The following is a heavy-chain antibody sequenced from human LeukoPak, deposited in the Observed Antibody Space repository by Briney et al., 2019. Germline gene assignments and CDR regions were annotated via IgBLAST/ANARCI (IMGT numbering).Heavy chain of an antibody. D-gene: IGHD4-17*01. J-gene: IGHJ4*02. CDR2: INHSGST. CDR1: GGSFSGYY. Sequence: SETLSLTCAVYGGSFSGYYWSWIRQPPGKGLEWIGEINHSGSTNYNPSLKSRVTISVDTSKNQFSLNLTSVTPADTAVYYCAREATTVTRGLDYWGQGTLVTVSS. V-gene: IGHV4-34*01. CDR3: AREATTVTRGLDY.